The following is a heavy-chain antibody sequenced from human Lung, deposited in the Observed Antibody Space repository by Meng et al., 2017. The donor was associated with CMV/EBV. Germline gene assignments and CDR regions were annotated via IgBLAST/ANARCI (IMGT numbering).Heavy chain of an antibody. CDR2: IYHDGIT. V-gene: IGHV4-38-2*02. CDR1: GYSISSGYY. CDR3: ARVHRILNWFDP. J-gene: IGHJ5*02. D-gene: IGHD2/OR15-2a*01. Sequence: SETLSLTCTVSGYSISSGYYWGWIRQSPEKGMEWIGSIYHDGITYYNPSLKSRVTMSMDSPNDKFFLNLNSVTAADTALYFCARVHRILNWFDPWGRGILVXVSS.